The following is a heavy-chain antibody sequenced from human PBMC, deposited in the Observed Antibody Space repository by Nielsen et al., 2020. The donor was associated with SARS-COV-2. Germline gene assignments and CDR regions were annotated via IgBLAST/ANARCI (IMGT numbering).Heavy chain of an antibody. Sequence: GGSLRLSCAASGFTFSSYAMSWVRQAPGKGLEWVSAISGSGGSTYYADSVKGRFTISRDNSKNTLYLQMNSLRAEDTAVYYCAKSVRGIAAAGTKTNYYYYGMDVGGQGTTVTVSS. J-gene: IGHJ6*02. CDR3: AKSVRGIAAAGTKTNYYYYGMDV. CDR1: GFTFSSYA. D-gene: IGHD6-13*01. V-gene: IGHV3-23*01. CDR2: ISGSGGST.